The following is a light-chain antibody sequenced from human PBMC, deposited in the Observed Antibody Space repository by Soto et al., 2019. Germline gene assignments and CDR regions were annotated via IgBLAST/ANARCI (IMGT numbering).Light chain of an antibody. CDR2: RND. CDR3: ATWDDSVRVV. V-gene: IGLV1-47*01. Sequence: QLVLTQPPSASGTPGQRVTISCSGSSSNIESNYVYWYQQLPGTAPKLLIYRNDQRPSGVPDRFSGSKSGTSASLAISGLRSEDEADYYCATWDDSVRVVFGGGTKLTVL. J-gene: IGLJ2*01. CDR1: SSNIESNY.